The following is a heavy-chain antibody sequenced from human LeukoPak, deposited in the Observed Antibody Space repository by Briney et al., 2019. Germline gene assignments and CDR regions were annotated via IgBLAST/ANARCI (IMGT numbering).Heavy chain of an antibody. CDR1: GFTFSSYS. Sequence: GGSLRLSCAASGFTFSSYSMNWVRQAPGKGLEWVSSIISSSSYIYYADSVKGRFTISRDNAKNSLYLQMNSLRAEDTAVYYCARELYDSSGKDYWGQGTLVTVSS. J-gene: IGHJ4*02. CDR2: IISSSSYI. CDR3: ARELYDSSGKDY. V-gene: IGHV3-21*01. D-gene: IGHD3-22*01.